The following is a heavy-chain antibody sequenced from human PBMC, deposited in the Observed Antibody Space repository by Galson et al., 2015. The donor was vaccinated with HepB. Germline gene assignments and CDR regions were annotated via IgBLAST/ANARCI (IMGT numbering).Heavy chain of an antibody. CDR3: AKGKADYDFWTGRVGFDP. D-gene: IGHD3/OR15-3a*01. Sequence: SETLSLTCTVSGDSMSPYYWSWIRQPPGKGLEWIGYIYKVGGSTYSPSLKSRVTISMDTSNNQFSLRVTSVTAADTAVYYCAKGKADYDFWTGRVGFDPWGQGALVTVSS. J-gene: IGHJ5*02. CDR2: IYKVGGS. CDR1: GDSMSPYY. V-gene: IGHV4-59*01.